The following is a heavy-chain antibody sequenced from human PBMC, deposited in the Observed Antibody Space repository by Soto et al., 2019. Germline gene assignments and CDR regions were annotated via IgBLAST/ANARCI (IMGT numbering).Heavy chain of an antibody. CDR2: ISAYNGNT. J-gene: IGHJ4*02. CDR3: ARDDAVGLFDY. Sequence: ASVKVSCKASGYTFTSYGISWVRQAPGQGLEWMGWISAYNGNTNYAQKLQGRVTMTPDTSTNTAYMELRNLRSDDTAVYYCARDDAVGLFDYWGQGTLVTVSS. CDR1: GYTFTSYG. D-gene: IGHD1-26*01. V-gene: IGHV1-18*01.